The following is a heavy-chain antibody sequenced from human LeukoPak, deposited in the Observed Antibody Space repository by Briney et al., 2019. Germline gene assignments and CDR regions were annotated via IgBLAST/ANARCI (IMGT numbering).Heavy chain of an antibody. CDR3: AKDCKMTTAIPGAVDI. V-gene: IGHV3-23*01. CDR2: ISGGGGST. D-gene: IGHD4-17*01. J-gene: IGHJ3*02. CDR1: GFTFSSYA. Sequence: GGSLRLSCAASGFTFSSYAMSWVRQAPGKGLEWVSSISGGGGSTYYADSVKGRLTISRDNSNHTLYLQLNSLRAEDTAVYYCAKDCKMTTAIPGAVDIWGQGTMVTVSS.